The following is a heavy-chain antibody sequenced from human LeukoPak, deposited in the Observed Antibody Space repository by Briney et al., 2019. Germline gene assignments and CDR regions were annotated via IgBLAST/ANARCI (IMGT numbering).Heavy chain of an antibody. CDR3: ARHYSVGRIAAGFDP. CDR1: GGSISSYY. CDR2: IYYSGST. V-gene: IGHV4-59*01. Sequence: SETLSLTCTVSGGSISSYYWSWIRQPPGKGLEWIGCIYYSGSTNYNPSLKSRVTISVDTSKNQFSLKLSSVTAADTAVYYCARHYSVGRIAAGFDPWGQGTLVTVSS. J-gene: IGHJ5*02. D-gene: IGHD6-13*01.